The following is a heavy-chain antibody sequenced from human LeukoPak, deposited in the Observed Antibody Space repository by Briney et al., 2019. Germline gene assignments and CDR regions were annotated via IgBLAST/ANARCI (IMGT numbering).Heavy chain of an antibody. V-gene: IGHV4-4*07. Sequence: SETLSLTCTVSGGSISNYYWTWIRQPAGKGLEWIGRIYSTGNTIYNPSLNSRVTMSVDTSKNQFSMELTSVTAADTAVYYCAKTLRAFSGYDLDVWGKGTTVTVSS. CDR1: GGSISNYY. CDR2: IYSTGNT. J-gene: IGHJ6*04. CDR3: AKTLRAFSGYDLDV. D-gene: IGHD5-12*01.